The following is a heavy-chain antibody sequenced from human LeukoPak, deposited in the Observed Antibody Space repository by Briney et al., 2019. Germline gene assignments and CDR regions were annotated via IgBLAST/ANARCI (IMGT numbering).Heavy chain of an antibody. J-gene: IGHJ6*03. CDR1: GFTFSSYS. V-gene: IGHV3-21*01. CDR2: ISSSSTYI. CDR3: ARVRSSSWYYVDYYYYYMDV. D-gene: IGHD6-13*01. Sequence: GGSLRLSCAASGFTFSSYSMNWVRQAPGKGLEWVSSISSSSTYIYYADSVKGRFTISRDNAKNSLYLQMNSLRAEDTAVYYCARVRSSSWYYVDYYYYYMDVWGKGTTVTVSS.